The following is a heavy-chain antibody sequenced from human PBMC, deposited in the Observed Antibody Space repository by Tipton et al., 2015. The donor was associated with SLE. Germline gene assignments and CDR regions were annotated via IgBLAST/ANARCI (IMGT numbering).Heavy chain of an antibody. CDR1: GDSISSSYYY. CDR3: ARDRGIVLEPVTIPPAFDI. Sequence: TLSLTCSVSGDSISSSYYYWGWIRQPPGRGLEWIASFYYSGSTYYNPSLKSRVTVSADTAKNQFSLKLSSVTAADTAVYYCARDRGIVLEPVTIPPAFDIWGQGTMVTVSS. V-gene: IGHV4-39*07. J-gene: IGHJ3*02. CDR2: FYYSGST. D-gene: IGHD2-2*02.